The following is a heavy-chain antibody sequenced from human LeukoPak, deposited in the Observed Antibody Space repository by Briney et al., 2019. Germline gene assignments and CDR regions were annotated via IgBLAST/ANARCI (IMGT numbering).Heavy chain of an antibody. Sequence: GGSLRLPCAASGFTFSSYSMNWVRQAPGKGLEWVSSISSSSSYIYYADSVKGRFTISRDNAKNSLYLQMNSLRAEDTAVYYCARRQRSSGPVEYWGQGTLVTVSS. CDR3: ARRQRSSGPVEY. J-gene: IGHJ4*02. V-gene: IGHV3-21*01. CDR1: GFTFSSYS. D-gene: IGHD3-3*01. CDR2: ISSSSSYI.